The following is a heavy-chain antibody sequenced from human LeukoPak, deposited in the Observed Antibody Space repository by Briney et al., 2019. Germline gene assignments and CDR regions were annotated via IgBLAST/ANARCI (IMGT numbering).Heavy chain of an antibody. CDR2: ISGSGGST. V-gene: IGHV3-23*01. CDR1: GFTFSSYA. J-gene: IGHJ4*02. Sequence: GGSLRLSCAASGFTFSSYAMSWVRQAPGKGLEWVSAISGSGGSTYYADSVKGRFTISRDNSKNTLYLQMNNLRAEDTALYYCAKDRRRTTATSFDYWGQGTLVTVSS. D-gene: IGHD4-17*01. CDR3: AKDRRRTTATSFDY.